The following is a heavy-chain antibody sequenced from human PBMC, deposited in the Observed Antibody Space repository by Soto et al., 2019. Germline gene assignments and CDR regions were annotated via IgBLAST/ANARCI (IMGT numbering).Heavy chain of an antibody. CDR2: ISAYNGDT. Sequence: ASVKVSCKASGYTFTSYGISWVRQAPGQGLEWMGWISAYNGDTSYAQKLQGRVTMTTDTSTSTAYMELRSLRSDDTAVYYCARDHQALGYCSGGSCYSFDYWGQGTLVTVSS. CDR3: ARDHQALGYCSGGSCYSFDY. D-gene: IGHD2-15*01. J-gene: IGHJ4*02. V-gene: IGHV1-18*01. CDR1: GYTFTSYG.